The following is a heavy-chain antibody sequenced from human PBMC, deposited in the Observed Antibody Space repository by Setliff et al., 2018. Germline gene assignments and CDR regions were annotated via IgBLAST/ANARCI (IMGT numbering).Heavy chain of an antibody. J-gene: IGHJ4*02. CDR3: AKQGDLAFDY. CDR1: GYPFVGYY. D-gene: IGHD3-16*01. V-gene: IGHV1-2*02. CDR2: IDPKSGRT. Sequence: GASVKVSCKTSGYPFVGYYIYWMRQAPGQGPEWMGWIDPKSGRTKYAVKFQGRVTMTRDTSINTIYMEVSSLTSDDTAMYYCAKQGDLAFDYWGQGTQVT.